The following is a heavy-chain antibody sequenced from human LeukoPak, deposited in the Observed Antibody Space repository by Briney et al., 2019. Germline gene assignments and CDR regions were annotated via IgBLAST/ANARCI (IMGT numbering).Heavy chain of an antibody. V-gene: IGHV1-2*02. D-gene: IGHD1-26*01. CDR1: GYTFTSYY. CDR2: INPNSGGT. J-gene: IGHJ4*02. Sequence: ASVKVSCKASGYTFTSYYMHWVRQAPGQGLEWMGWINPNSGGTNYAQKFQGRVTMTRDTSISTAYMELSRLRSDDTAVYYCARNVVGATGTFDYWGQGTLVTVSS. CDR3: ARNVVGATGTFDY.